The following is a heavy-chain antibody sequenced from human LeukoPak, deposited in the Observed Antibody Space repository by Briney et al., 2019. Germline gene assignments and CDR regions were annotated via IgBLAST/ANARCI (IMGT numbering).Heavy chain of an antibody. Sequence: GGSLRLSCVGSGFSFSSYGMTWVRQAPGKGLEWVSAISGSGESTYNAGSVKGRFTISRDNSKNTLYLQMNSLRAEDTAVYYCAKDVVPFDYWGQGTLVTVSS. D-gene: IGHD2-21*01. CDR2: ISGSGEST. J-gene: IGHJ4*02. CDR1: GFSFSSYG. V-gene: IGHV3-23*01. CDR3: AKDVVPFDY.